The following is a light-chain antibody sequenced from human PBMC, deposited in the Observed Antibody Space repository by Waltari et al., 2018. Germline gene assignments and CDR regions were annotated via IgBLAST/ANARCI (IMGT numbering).Light chain of an antibody. J-gene: IGKJ3*01. V-gene: IGKV4-1*01. Sequence: DIVMTQSPASLALSRGERAPINCKSSQSVLYSSNNKNYLAWYQQKPGQPPKLLIYWASTRESGVPDRFSGSGSGTDFTLTISSLQAEDVAVYYCQQYYSTPLTFGPGTKVDIK. CDR3: QQYYSTPLT. CDR2: WAS. CDR1: QSVLYSSNNKNY.